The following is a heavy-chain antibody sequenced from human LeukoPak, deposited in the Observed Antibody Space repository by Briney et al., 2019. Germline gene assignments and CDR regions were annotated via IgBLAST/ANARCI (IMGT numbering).Heavy chain of an antibody. D-gene: IGHD3-10*01. CDR1: GFTFSDYY. CDR3: ASRYYYGSGFDY. CDR2: ISSSGSIK. J-gene: IGHJ4*02. V-gene: IGHV3-11*04. Sequence: GGSLRLSCAASGFTFSDYYMTWIRQAPGKGLEWISYISSSGSIKYYADSVKGRFTISRDNSKNTLYLQMNSLRSEDRAVYYCASRYYYGSGFDYWGQGTLVTVSS.